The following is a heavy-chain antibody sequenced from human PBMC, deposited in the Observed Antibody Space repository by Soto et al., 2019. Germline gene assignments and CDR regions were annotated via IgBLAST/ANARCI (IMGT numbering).Heavy chain of an antibody. CDR3: ARGRGSGSFYQLDY. D-gene: IGHD1-26*01. J-gene: IGHJ4*02. V-gene: IGHV3-33*01. CDR1: GFSFSNHG. CDR2: IYYDGSNE. Sequence: GGAVRGTCVAPGFSFSNHGMHWVRQAPGKGLEWVARIYYDGSNEYYADSVKGRFTISRDNSKNTVYLQMNSLRVEDTAVYYCARGRGSGSFYQLDYWGQGTLVTVSS.